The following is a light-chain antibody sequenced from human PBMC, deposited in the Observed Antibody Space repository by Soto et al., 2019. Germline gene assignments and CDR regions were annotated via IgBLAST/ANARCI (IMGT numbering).Light chain of an antibody. CDR2: GVY. CDR1: QSDSSN. V-gene: IGKV3D-15*01. Sequence: EIVMTQSPTILSVSPGERATLSCRASQSDSSNLAWYQQKPGQPPRLLMYGVYTRAPGTPARFSGSGSGTEFTLTSGSMQSEDAAVDYCQKYDKWPPLTVGQGTNVEIK. J-gene: IGKJ1*01. CDR3: QKYDKWPPLT.